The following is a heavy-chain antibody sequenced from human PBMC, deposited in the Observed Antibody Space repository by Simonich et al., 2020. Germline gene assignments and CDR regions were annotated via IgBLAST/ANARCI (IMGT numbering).Heavy chain of an antibody. CDR2: ISAYNGNT. D-gene: IGHD2-15*01. J-gene: IGHJ4*02. Sequence: QVQLVQSGAEVKKPGASVKVSCKASGSTFTSYGISGERQAPGQGLEWRGWISAYNGNTNDAQKLQGRVTMTTDTSTSTAYMELRSLRSDDTAVYYCARASRGTWWYYYFDYWGQGTLVTVSS. V-gene: IGHV1-18*01. CDR1: GSTFTSYG. CDR3: ARASRGTWWYYYFDY.